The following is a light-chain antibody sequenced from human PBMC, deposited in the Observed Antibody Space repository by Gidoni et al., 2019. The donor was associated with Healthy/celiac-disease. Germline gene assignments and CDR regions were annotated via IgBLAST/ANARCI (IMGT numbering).Light chain of an antibody. V-gene: IGKV3-11*01. CDR3: QQRSNWPPT. J-gene: IGKJ1*01. Sequence: DIVLTQSPAPLSLSPGERATLSCRASQSVSSYLAWYQQKPGQAPRLLIYDASNRATGIPARFSGSGSGTDFTLTISSLEPEDFAVYYCQQRSNWPPTFGQXTKVEIK. CDR2: DAS. CDR1: QSVSSY.